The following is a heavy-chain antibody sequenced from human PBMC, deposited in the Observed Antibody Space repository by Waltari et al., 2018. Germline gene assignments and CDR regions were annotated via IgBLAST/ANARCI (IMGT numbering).Heavy chain of an antibody. Sequence: QVQLVESGGGVVQPGGSLSLSCAASGFTFSSYGMHWVRQAPGKGLEWVAFIRYDGSNKYYADSVKGRFTISRDNSKNTLYLQMNSLRAEDTAVYYCAKDMLQNWNDGMVDYWGQGTLVTVSS. D-gene: IGHD1-1*01. V-gene: IGHV3-30*02. CDR1: GFTFSSYG. CDR3: AKDMLQNWNDGMVDY. CDR2: IRYDGSNK. J-gene: IGHJ4*02.